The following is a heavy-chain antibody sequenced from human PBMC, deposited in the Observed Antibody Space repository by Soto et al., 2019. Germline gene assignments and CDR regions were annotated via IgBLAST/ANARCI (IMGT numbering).Heavy chain of an antibody. CDR2: IYHSGRT. Sequence: SETLSLTCIVSGESISSSSYYWGWIRQPPGKGLEWIGSIYHSGRTYYNPSLKSRVSISIDTSKNQFSLKLSSVTAADTALYYCARQRTTVVTQAYFDYWGQGTSVTVSS. CDR3: ARQRTTVVTQAYFDY. J-gene: IGHJ4*02. D-gene: IGHD2-21*02. CDR1: GESISSSSYY. V-gene: IGHV4-39*01.